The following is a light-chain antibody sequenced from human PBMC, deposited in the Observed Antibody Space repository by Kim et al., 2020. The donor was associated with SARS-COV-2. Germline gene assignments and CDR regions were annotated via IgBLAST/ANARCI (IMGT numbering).Light chain of an antibody. Sequence: DIQMTQSPSTLSASVGDRVTITCRASQSIGNWLAWYQQKPGKAPKVLIYKASSLESGVPSRFSGSGSGTEFTLTISSLQPDDLATYHCQQYNGYFRTFGQGNKVYIK. CDR3: QQYNGYFRT. CDR1: QSIGNW. V-gene: IGKV1-5*03. CDR2: KAS. J-gene: IGKJ1*01.